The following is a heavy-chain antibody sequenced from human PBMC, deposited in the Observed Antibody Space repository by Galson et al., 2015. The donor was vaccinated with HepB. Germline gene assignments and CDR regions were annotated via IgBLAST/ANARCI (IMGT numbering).Heavy chain of an antibody. CDR3: ARVGCSSTSCHHDAFDI. CDR1: GYTFTGYH. J-gene: IGHJ3*02. V-gene: IGHV1-2*04. Sequence: SVKVSCKASGYTFTGYHMHWVRQAPGQGLEWMGWINPNSGGTNYAQKFQGWVTMTRDTSISTAYMELSRLRSDDTAVYYCARVGCSSTSCHHDAFDIWGQGTMVTVSS. CDR2: INPNSGGT. D-gene: IGHD2-2*01.